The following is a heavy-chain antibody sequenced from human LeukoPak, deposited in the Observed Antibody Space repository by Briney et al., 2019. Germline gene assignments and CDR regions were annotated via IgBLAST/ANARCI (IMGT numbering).Heavy chain of an antibody. V-gene: IGHV3-23*01. CDR2: ISGSGGST. J-gene: IGHJ5*02. D-gene: IGHD3-10*01. CDR3: AKDFRFGELLNNMFDT. Sequence: GGSLRLSCAASGFTFSSYAMSWVRQAPGKGLEWVSAISGSGGSTYYADSVKGRFTISRDNSKNTLYLQMNSLRAEDTAVYYCAKDFRFGELLNNMFDTWGQGTLVTVSS. CDR1: GFTFSSYA.